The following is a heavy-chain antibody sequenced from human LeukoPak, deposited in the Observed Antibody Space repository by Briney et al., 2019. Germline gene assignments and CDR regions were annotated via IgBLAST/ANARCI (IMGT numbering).Heavy chain of an antibody. CDR3: ARDPRYYDFWGGXYNEDYYYYYMDV. CDR2: ISPYNGGT. D-gene: IGHD3-3*01. J-gene: IGHJ6*03. V-gene: IGHV1-2*02. Sequence: ASVKVSCKASGYTFSGYYIHWVRQAPGQGLEWMGWISPYNGGTNYAQNFQGRITMTRDTSITTAYMELSRLRSDDTAVYYCARDPRYYDFWGGXYNEDYYYYYMDVWGKGTTVTVSS. CDR1: GYTFSGYY.